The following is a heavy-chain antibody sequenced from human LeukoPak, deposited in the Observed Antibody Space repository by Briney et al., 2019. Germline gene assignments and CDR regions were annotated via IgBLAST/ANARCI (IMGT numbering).Heavy chain of an antibody. CDR1: RFNFEDYA. CDR2: ITSKAYGGTT. J-gene: IGHJ4*02. V-gene: IGHV3-49*04. CDR3: TREVERGGSYWGGDS. Sequence: GGSLRLSCATSRFNFEDYAMNWVRQAPGKGLEWVGLITSKAYGGTTDLAASVKGRFFISRDESQPIAYLQMNSLKTEDTGVYYCTREVERGGSYWGGDSWGQGTLVTVSS. D-gene: IGHD1-26*01.